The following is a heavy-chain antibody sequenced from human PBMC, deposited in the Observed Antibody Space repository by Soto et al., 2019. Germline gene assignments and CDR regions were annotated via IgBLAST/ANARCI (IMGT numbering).Heavy chain of an antibody. J-gene: IGHJ6*02. Sequence: SETLSLTCAVYGGSFSGYYWSWIRQPPGKGLEWIGEINHSGSTNYNPSLKSRVTISVDTSKNQFSLKLSSVTAADTAVYYCARGAGCCSGGSCYQRRSYYGMDVWGQGTTVTVSS. D-gene: IGHD2-15*01. CDR1: GGSFSGYY. V-gene: IGHV4-34*01. CDR3: ARGAGCCSGGSCYQRRSYYGMDV. CDR2: INHSGST.